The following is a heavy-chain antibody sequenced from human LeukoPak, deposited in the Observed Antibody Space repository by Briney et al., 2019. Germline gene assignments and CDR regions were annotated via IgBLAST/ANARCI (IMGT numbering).Heavy chain of an antibody. Sequence: ASVQVSFQASGYTFIDYYIHWVRQAPGQGLEWMGSINPNSDVTNYAQNFQGRVTMTRDTSIRTAYMELSRLTSDDTAVYYCARGRSFGELGVYWGQGTLLTVSS. CDR2: INPNSDVT. D-gene: IGHD3-10*01. CDR1: GYTFIDYY. CDR3: ARGRSFGELGVY. V-gene: IGHV1-2*02. J-gene: IGHJ4*02.